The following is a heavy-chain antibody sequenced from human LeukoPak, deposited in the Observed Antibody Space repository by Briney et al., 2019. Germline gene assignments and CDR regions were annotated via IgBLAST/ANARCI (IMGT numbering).Heavy chain of an antibody. Sequence: GGSLRLSCAASGFIFSSYGMHWVRQAPGKGLEWVAVISYDGSNKYYADSVKGRFTISRDNSKNTLYLQMNSLRAEDTAVYYCAKDLDGSGSLDYWGQGTLVTVSS. CDR1: GFIFSSYG. V-gene: IGHV3-30*18. CDR2: ISYDGSNK. J-gene: IGHJ4*02. D-gene: IGHD3-10*01. CDR3: AKDLDGSGSLDY.